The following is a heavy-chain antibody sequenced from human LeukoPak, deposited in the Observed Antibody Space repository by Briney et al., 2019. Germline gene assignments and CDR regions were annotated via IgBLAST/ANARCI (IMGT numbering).Heavy chain of an antibody. CDR3: ARCYYDSSGSHYWYFDY. CDR2: ISSSSSYI. J-gene: IGHJ4*02. CDR1: GFTFSSYS. V-gene: IGHV3-21*04. D-gene: IGHD3-22*01. Sequence: GGSLRLSCAASGFTFSSYSMNWVRQAPGKGLEWVSSISSSSSYIYYADSVKGRFTISRDNAKNSLYLQMNSLRAEDTAVYYCARCYYDSSGSHYWYFDYWGQGTLVTVSS.